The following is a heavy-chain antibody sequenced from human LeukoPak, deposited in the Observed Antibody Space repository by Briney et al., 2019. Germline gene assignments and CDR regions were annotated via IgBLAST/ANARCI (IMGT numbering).Heavy chain of an antibody. V-gene: IGHV3-23*01. CDR2: ISGSGGST. J-gene: IGHJ4*02. D-gene: IGHD5-24*01. CDR3: AKEGRWLQLAYFDY. Sequence: GGSLRLSCAASGFSFSNAWMSWVRQAPGKGLEWVSAISGSGGSTYYADSVKGRFTISRDNSKNTLYLQMNSLRAEDTAVYYCAKEGRWLQLAYFDYWGQGTLVTVSS. CDR1: GFSFSNAW.